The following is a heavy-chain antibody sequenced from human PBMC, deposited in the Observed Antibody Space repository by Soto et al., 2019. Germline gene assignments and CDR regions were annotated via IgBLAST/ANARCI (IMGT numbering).Heavy chain of an antibody. CDR1: GGSISSYY. CDR2: IYYSGST. V-gene: IGHV4-59*01. D-gene: IGHD3-3*01. CDR3: ARELYDFWSGPQNQYNWFDP. Sequence: LSLTCTVSGGSISSYYWSWIRQPPGKGLEWIGYIYYSGSTNYNPSLKSRVTISVDTSKNQFSLKLSSVTAADTAVYYCARELYDFWSGPQNQYNWFDPWGQGTLVTVS. J-gene: IGHJ5*02.